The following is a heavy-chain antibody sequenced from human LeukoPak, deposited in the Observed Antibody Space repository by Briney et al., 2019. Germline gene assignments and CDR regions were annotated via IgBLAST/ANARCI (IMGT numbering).Heavy chain of an antibody. V-gene: IGHV3-30-3*01. D-gene: IGHD4-17*01. CDR2: ISYDGSNK. Sequence: PGRSLRHSCAASGFTFSSYAMHWVRQAPGKGLEWVAVISYDGSNKYYADSVKGRFTISRDNSKNTLYLQMNSLRAEDTAVYYCAREESQAYGDYVGFFDYWGQGTLVTVSS. CDR3: AREESQAYGDYVGFFDY. J-gene: IGHJ4*02. CDR1: GFTFSSYA.